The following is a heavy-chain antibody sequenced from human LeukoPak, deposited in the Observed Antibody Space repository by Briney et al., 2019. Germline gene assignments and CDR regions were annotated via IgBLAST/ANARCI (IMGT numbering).Heavy chain of an antibody. J-gene: IGHJ4*02. Sequence: GGSLRLSCAASGFTFSSYWMNWVRQAPGKGLEWVANIKQDGSETYYLDSVKGRFTISRDSAKNSLYLQMNSLRAEDTAVYYCARDGIVGATTCDYWGQETLVTVSS. D-gene: IGHD1-26*01. V-gene: IGHV3-7*01. CDR3: ARDGIVGATTCDY. CDR2: IKQDGSET. CDR1: GFTFSSYW.